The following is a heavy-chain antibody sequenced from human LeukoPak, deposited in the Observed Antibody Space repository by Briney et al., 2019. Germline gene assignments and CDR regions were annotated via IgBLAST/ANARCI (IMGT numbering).Heavy chain of an antibody. CDR1: GYTFTSYD. CDR2: MNPNSGNT. CDR3: ARDGHYDSSGYPAGGAFDI. Sequence: ASVKVSCKASGYTFTSYDINWVRQATGQGLEWMGWMNPNSGNTGYAQKFQGRVTMTRNTSISTAYMELSSLRAEDTAVYYCARDGHYDSSGYPAGGAFDIWGQGTMVTVSS. V-gene: IGHV1-8*01. J-gene: IGHJ3*02. D-gene: IGHD3-22*01.